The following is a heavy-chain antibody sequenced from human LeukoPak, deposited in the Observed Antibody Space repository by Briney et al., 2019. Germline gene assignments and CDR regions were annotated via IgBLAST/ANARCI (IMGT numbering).Heavy chain of an antibody. V-gene: IGHV3-74*01. Sequence: GGSLTLSCAASGFTFSDYWMHWVRQAQGKGLVWVSRINTDGSSTSYADSVKGRFTISRDNAKNTLYLQMTSLRAEDTAVYYCARARYSYTGVVDYWGQGTLVTVSS. CDR1: GFTFSDYW. D-gene: IGHD5-18*01. J-gene: IGHJ4*02. CDR2: INTDGSST. CDR3: ARARYSYTGVVDY.